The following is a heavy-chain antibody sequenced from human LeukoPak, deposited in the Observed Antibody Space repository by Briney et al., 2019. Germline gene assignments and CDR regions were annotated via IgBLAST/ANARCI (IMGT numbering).Heavy chain of an antibody. Sequence: SETLSLTCAVYGGSFSGYYWSWLRQPPGKGLEWIGEINHSGSTNYNPSLMSRVTISVDTSKNQFSLKLSSVTAADTAVYYCARGRAYRGYFDYWGQGTLVTVSS. CDR1: GGSFSGYY. V-gene: IGHV4-34*01. CDR3: ARGRAYRGYFDY. J-gene: IGHJ4*02. D-gene: IGHD1-14*01. CDR2: INHSGST.